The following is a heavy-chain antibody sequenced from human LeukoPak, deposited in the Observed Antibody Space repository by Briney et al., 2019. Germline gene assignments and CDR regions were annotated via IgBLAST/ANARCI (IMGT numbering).Heavy chain of an antibody. V-gene: IGHV1-2*06. D-gene: IGHD4-17*01. J-gene: IGHJ4*02. CDR1: GYTFTDYY. CDR3: AREKSYGDIFDY. CDR2: INPNSGGT. Sequence: ASVKVSCKTSGYTFTDYYMYWVRQAPGQGFEGMGRINPNSGGTNYAQNFQGRVALTRDTSITTAYMELSRLRSDDSAIYYCAREKSYGDIFDYWGQGALVTVSS.